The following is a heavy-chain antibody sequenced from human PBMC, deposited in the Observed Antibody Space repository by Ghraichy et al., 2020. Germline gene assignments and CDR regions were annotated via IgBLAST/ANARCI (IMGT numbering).Heavy chain of an antibody. D-gene: IGHD1-7*01. CDR2: IQWDDNE. CDR1: GFSLSTNRVG. Sequence: SGPTLVKPTQTLTLTCTFSGFSLSTNRVGVGWIRQPPGKALEWLALIQWDDNERYSPSLKSRLIISKDTSKNQVVLTMTNMDPVDTATYYCARDYDWNYPNWGQGTLVTVSS. V-gene: IGHV2-5*02. CDR3: ARDYDWNYPN. J-gene: IGHJ4*02.